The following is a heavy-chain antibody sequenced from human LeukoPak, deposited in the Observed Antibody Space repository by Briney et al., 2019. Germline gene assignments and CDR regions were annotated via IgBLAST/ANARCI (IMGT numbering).Heavy chain of an antibody. CDR2: ISAYNGNT. CDR3: ARDQGCSSTSCPLTRFDY. J-gene: IGHJ4*02. CDR1: GYTFTSYG. D-gene: IGHD2-2*01. Sequence: ASVTVSCKASGYTFTSYGISWVRQAPGQGLEWMGWISAYNGNTNYAQKLQGRVTMTTDTSTSTAYMELRSLRSDDTAVYYCARDQGCSSTSCPLTRFDYWGQGTLVTVSS. V-gene: IGHV1-18*01.